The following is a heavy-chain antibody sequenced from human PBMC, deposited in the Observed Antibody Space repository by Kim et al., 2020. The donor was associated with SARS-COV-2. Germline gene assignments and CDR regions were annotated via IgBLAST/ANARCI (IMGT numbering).Heavy chain of an antibody. CDR2: ISYDGSNK. Sequence: GGSLRLSCAASGFTFSSYGMHWVRQAPGKGLEWVAVISYDGSNKYYADSVKGRFTISRDNSKNTLYLQMNSLRAEDTAVYYCAQENLGWPYYFDYWGQGTLVTVSS. CDR1: GFTFSSYG. CDR3: AQENLGWPYYFDY. V-gene: IGHV3-30*18. J-gene: IGHJ4*02.